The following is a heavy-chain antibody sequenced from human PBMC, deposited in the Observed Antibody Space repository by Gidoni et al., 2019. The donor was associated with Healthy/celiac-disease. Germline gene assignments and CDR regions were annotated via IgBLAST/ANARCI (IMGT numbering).Heavy chain of an antibody. V-gene: IGHV3-30*04. J-gene: IGHJ3*02. CDR2: ISYDGSNK. CDR1: GFTFSSYA. CDR3: ARGRPRTTKPWGAFDI. D-gene: IGHD3-16*01. Sequence: QVQLVESGGGVVQPGRSLRLSCAASGFTFSSYAMHWVRQAPGKGLEWVAVISYDGSNKYYADSVKGRFTISRDNSKNTLYLQMNSLRAEDTAVYYCARGRPRTTKPWGAFDIWGQGTMVTVSS.